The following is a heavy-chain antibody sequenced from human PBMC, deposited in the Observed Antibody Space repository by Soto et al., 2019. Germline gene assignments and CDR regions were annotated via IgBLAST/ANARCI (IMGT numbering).Heavy chain of an antibody. CDR1: GYTFTIYA. Sequence: QVQLVQSGAEEKKPGASVKVSCKASGYTFTIYAIHWVRQAPGQRLEWMGWINAGNGGTKYSQRFQGRVTISRDTSESTAYMELSSLRSEDTAVYYCARGAAGSSRPYGMDVWGQGTTVTVSS. CDR3: ARGAAGSSRPYGMDV. V-gene: IGHV1-3*05. CDR2: INAGNGGT. J-gene: IGHJ6*02. D-gene: IGHD6-25*01.